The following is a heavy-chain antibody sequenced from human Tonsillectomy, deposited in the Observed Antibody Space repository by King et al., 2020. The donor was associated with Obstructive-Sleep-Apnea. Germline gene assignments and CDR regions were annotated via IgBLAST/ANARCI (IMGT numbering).Heavy chain of an antibody. CDR2: ISYDESNK. J-gene: IGHJ6*02. V-gene: IGHV3-30*04. CDR3: VSRFGGRHTCYGLDYGMDV. D-gene: IGHD2-2*01. CDR1: GYSFINYP. Sequence: VQLVESGGGVVQPGRSLRLSCAASGYSFINYPMHWVRQAPGKGLEWVAVISYDESNKYYADSVKGRFTISRDSSENTVFLQMNSPRPEDTAVYYCVSRFGGRHTCYGLDYGMDVWGQATTVIVSS.